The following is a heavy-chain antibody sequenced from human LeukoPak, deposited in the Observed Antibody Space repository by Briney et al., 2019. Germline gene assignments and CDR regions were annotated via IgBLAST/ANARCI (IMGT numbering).Heavy chain of an antibody. J-gene: IGHJ5*02. D-gene: IGHD3-10*01. V-gene: IGHV3-11*01. CDR2: ISSDGSIV. Sequence: GGSLRLACAASGFTFSDYYMSWIRQAPGKGLEWASYISSDGSIVHYADSVKGRFTISRDNAKKSLYLQMDSLRAEDTAVYHCARVGSGGNWFDPWGQGTLATVSS. CDR1: GFTFSDYY. CDR3: ARVGSGGNWFDP.